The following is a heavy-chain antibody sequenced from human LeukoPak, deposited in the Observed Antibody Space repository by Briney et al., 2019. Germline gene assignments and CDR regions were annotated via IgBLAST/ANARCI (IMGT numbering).Heavy chain of an antibody. CDR2: INHSGST. J-gene: IGHJ6*02. V-gene: IGHV4-34*01. CDR1: GGSFSGYY. D-gene: IGHD2-15*01. Sequence: PSETLSLNCAVYGGSFSGYYWSWIRQPPGKGLEWIGEINHSGSTNYNPSLKSRVTISVDTSKNQFSLKLSSVTAADTAVYYCARGPDCSGGSCYYPSYYYGMDVWGQGTTVTVSS. CDR3: ARGPDCSGGSCYYPSYYYGMDV.